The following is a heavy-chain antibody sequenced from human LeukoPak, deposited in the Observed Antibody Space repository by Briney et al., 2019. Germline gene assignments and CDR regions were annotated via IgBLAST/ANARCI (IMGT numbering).Heavy chain of an antibody. CDR3: IRDKISGWFVDQ. D-gene: IGHD6-19*01. V-gene: IGHV3-74*01. J-gene: IGHJ4*02. CDR2: ISSDGSNT. Sequence: QAGGSLRLSCAASGFTFSTYWMHWVRQAPGKGPVWVSRISSDGSNTIYADSVKGRFTFSRDNAKNTLYLQMYSLRAEDAAVYYCIRDKISGWFVDQWGQGTLVTVSS. CDR1: GFTFSTYW.